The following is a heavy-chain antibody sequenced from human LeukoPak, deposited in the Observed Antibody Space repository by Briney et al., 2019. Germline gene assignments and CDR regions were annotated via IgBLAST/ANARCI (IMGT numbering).Heavy chain of an antibody. J-gene: IGHJ4*02. Sequence: GGSLRLSCAASGFTFSSYAMHWVRQAPGKGLEWVAVISYDGSNEYYADSVKGRFTISRDNSKSTLYLQMNSLRAEDTAVYYCARGAGFDYWGQGTLVTVSS. V-gene: IGHV3-30-3*01. CDR2: ISYDGSNE. CDR3: ARGAGFDY. D-gene: IGHD3-16*01. CDR1: GFTFSSYA.